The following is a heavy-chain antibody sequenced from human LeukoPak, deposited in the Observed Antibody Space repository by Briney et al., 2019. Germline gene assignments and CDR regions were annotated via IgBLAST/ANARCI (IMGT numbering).Heavy chain of an antibody. CDR3: TRATTTETEYYFDY. D-gene: IGHD4-17*01. CDR1: GFTFGDYA. J-gene: IGHJ4*02. Sequence: NPGGSLRLSCTASGFTFGDYAMSWFRQAPGKGLGWVGFIRSKAYGGTTEYAASVEGRFTISRDDSKSIAYLQMNSLKTEDTAVYYCTRATTTETEYYFDYWGQGTLVTVSS. CDR2: IRSKAYGGTT. V-gene: IGHV3-49*05.